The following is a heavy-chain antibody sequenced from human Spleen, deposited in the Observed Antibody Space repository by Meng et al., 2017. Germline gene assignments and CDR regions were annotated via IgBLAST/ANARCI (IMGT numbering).Heavy chain of an antibody. CDR3: ARGKGGYGSLDV. D-gene: IGHD3-10*01. CDR1: GFTFSSYW. CDR2: ISSDGDGT. J-gene: IGHJ6*02. Sequence: GESLKISCVASGFTFSSYWMSWVRQAPGKGLEWVSTISSDGDGTHYADSVKGRFTISRDNAKNSLYLQMNSLRAEDTAVYYCARGKGGYGSLDVWGQGTTVTVSS. V-gene: IGHV3-21*06.